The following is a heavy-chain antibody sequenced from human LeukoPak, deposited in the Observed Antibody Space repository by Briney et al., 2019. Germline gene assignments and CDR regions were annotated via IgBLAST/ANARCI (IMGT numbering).Heavy chain of an antibody. CDR1: GGSISGYH. D-gene: IGHD2-15*01. CDR3: ARKTYCSGGRCYGENWFDP. V-gene: IGHV4-59*08. J-gene: IGHJ5*02. Sequence: SETLSLTCTVTGGSISGYHWNWIRQSPGKGLEWIANIYYTGNADYNPSLKSRVTISVDTSKNEISLILSSVTTADTAVYYCARKTYCSGGRCYGENWFDPWGQGTLVTVSS. CDR2: IYYTGNA.